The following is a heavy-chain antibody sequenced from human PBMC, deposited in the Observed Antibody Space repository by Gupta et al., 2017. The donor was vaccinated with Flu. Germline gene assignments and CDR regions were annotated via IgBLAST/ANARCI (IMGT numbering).Heavy chain of an antibody. D-gene: IGHD5-12*01. J-gene: IGHJ4*02. CDR1: GFTFSNAW. V-gene: IGHV3-15*01. CDR3: TTDNTGYGSAPYFDK. Sequence: EGQLVESGGGLVKPGGSLRLSCAASGFTFSNAWMRWVRQVPGKGLEWVGRIRSNFDDGTTDYAAAVRGRFTISRDDSANKLYLQINSLKSEDAAVYYCTTDNTGYGSAPYFDKWGQGTLVTVSS. CDR2: IRSNFDDGTT.